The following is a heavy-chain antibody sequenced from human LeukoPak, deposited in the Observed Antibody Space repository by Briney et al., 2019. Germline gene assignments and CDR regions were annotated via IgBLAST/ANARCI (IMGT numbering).Heavy chain of an antibody. J-gene: IGHJ4*02. Sequence: SETLSLTCTVSRDSINRNNYYWGWVRQPPGKGLEWIGSICSGGNTCYNPSLQSRVTISADSSKNHFFLQLTSATAADTAVYFCARDGPWKSDVWGRGTLVTVSS. V-gene: IGHV4-39*02. CDR2: ICSGGNT. D-gene: IGHD1-1*01. CDR3: ARDGPWKSDV. CDR1: RDSINRNNYY.